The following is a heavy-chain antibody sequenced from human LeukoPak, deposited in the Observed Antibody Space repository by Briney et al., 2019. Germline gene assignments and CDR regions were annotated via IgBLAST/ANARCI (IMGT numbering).Heavy chain of an antibody. J-gene: IGHJ6*02. CDR3: ARKGRRITMVRGLDYGMDV. CDR2: ISHSGTT. CDR1: GGSISSGGYY. Sequence: SETLSLTCTVSGGSISSGGYYWSWIRQPPGKALEWIGYISHSGTTYYTPSLKSRVTISVDISKNQFSLKLSSVTAADTAVYYCARKGRRITMVRGLDYGMDVWGQGTTVTVSS. D-gene: IGHD3-10*01. V-gene: IGHV4-30-2*01.